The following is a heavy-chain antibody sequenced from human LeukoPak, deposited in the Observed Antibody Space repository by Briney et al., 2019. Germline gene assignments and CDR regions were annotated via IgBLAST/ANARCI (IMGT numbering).Heavy chain of an antibody. CDR1: GGTFSSYA. Sequence: SVKVSCKASGGTFSSYAISWVRQAPGQGLEWMGGIIPIFGTANYAQKVQGRVTITADESTSTAYMELSSLRSEDTDVYYCARGAVGGYSGYDPDREGYYFDYWGQGTLVTVSS. J-gene: IGHJ4*02. CDR2: IIPIFGTA. D-gene: IGHD5-12*01. CDR3: ARGAVGGYSGYDPDREGYYFDY. V-gene: IGHV1-69*01.